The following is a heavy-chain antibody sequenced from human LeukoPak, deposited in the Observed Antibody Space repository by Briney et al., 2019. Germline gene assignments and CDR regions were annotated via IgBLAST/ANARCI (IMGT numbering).Heavy chain of an antibody. V-gene: IGHV4-4*07. J-gene: IGHJ6*03. D-gene: IGHD6-13*01. Sequence: SETLSLTCTVSGGSISSYYWSWIRQPAGKGLEWIGRIYTSGSTNYNPSLKSRVTMSVDTSKNQFSLKLSSVTAADTAVYYCAREMTPGIAAAPYYMDVWGKGTTVTVSS. CDR1: GGSISSYY. CDR3: AREMTPGIAAAPYYMDV. CDR2: IYTSGST.